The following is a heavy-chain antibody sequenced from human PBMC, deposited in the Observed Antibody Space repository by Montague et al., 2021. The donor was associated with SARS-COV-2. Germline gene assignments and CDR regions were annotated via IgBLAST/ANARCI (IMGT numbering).Heavy chain of an antibody. CDR3: ARDLGGYFDL. J-gene: IGHJ2*01. Sequence: SLRLSCAASGFTFSSYAMHWVRQAPGKGLEWVAVISYDGSNKYYADSVKGRFTISRDNSKNTLHLQMNSLRAEDTAVYYCARDLGGYFDLWGRGTLVTVSS. V-gene: IGHV3-30*04. CDR2: ISYDGSNK. CDR1: GFTFSSYA. D-gene: IGHD1-26*01.